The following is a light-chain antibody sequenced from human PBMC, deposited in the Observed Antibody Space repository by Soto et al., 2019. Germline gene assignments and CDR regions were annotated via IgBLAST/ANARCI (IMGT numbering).Light chain of an antibody. V-gene: IGLV2-14*01. CDR1: SSDVGGYNY. CDR3: SSYTSSNTLI. J-gene: IGLJ2*01. CDR2: EVT. Sequence: QSALIQPASVSGSRGQSITISCTGASSDVGGYNYVSWYQQFPGRAPKVMIYEVTNRPSGVSNRFSGSKSGNTASLTISGLQAEDEADYYCSSYTSSNTLIFGGGTSSPS.